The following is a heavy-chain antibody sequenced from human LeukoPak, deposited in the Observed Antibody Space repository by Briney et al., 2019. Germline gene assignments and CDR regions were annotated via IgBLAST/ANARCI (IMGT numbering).Heavy chain of an antibody. CDR1: RHTFTGDY. CDR3: ASPDYYGSGSYQFDP. D-gene: IGHD3-10*01. V-gene: IGHV1-2*02. J-gene: IGHJ5*02. Sequence: GASVKVSCKASRHTFTGDYMHWVRQAPGQGLEWMGWINPNNGGTNYAQKFQGRVTMTSDTSISTAYMQLSSPISDDTAVYYCASPDYYGSGSYQFDPWGQGTLVIVSS. CDR2: INPNNGGT.